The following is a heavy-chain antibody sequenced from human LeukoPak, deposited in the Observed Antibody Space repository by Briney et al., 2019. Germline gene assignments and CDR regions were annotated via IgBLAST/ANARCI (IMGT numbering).Heavy chain of an antibody. J-gene: IGHJ4*02. D-gene: IGHD6-13*01. CDR3: TRQSYISSSADY. V-gene: IGHV5-51*01. CDR2: IYPGDSDS. Sequence: GESLKISCKGSGYSFTSSWIGWVRQMPGKGLEWMGIIYPGDSDSRYSPSFQGQVTISADKSISTAYLQWSSLKASDTAMYYCTRQSYISSSADYWGQGTLVTVSS. CDR1: GYSFTSSW.